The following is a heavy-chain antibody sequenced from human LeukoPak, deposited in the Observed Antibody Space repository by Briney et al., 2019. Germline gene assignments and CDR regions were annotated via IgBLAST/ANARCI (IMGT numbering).Heavy chain of an antibody. J-gene: IGHJ5*02. Sequence: GGSLRLSCAVSGFTFSSYGMNWVRQAPGQGLEWVAVISGSGAITYHADSVKRRFTISRDNSKNTLYLQMNSLRVEDTATYYCAKEWATSNWYPYSWFDPWGQGTLVTVSS. D-gene: IGHD6-13*01. CDR3: AKEWATSNWYPYSWFDP. V-gene: IGHV3-23*01. CDR1: GFTFSSYG. CDR2: ISGSGAIT.